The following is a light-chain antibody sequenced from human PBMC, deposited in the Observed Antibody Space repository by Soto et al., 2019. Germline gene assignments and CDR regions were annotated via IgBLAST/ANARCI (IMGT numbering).Light chain of an antibody. Sequence: AIPLTQSPSSLYASVGDRVTITCRASQGISSALAWYQQKPGKAPKLLIYDASSLESGVPSRFSGSGSGTDFTLTISSLQPEDFATYYCQQFNSYPLGATFGGGTKVEIK. CDR1: QGISSA. CDR2: DAS. J-gene: IGKJ4*01. V-gene: IGKV1-13*02. CDR3: QQFNSYPLGAT.